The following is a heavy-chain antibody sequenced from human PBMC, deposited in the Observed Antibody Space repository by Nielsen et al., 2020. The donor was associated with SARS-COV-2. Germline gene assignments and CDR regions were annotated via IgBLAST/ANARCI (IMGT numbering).Heavy chain of an antibody. J-gene: IGHJ4*02. V-gene: IGHV4-59*01. D-gene: IGHD1-26*01. CDR1: GGSISSYY. CDR3: AALGARVVDY. Sequence: GSLRLSCTVSGGSISSYYWSWIRQPPGKGLEWIGYIYYSGSTNYNPSLKSRVTISVDTSKNQFSLKLSSVTAADTAVYYCAALGARVVDYWGQGTLVTVSS. CDR2: IYYSGST.